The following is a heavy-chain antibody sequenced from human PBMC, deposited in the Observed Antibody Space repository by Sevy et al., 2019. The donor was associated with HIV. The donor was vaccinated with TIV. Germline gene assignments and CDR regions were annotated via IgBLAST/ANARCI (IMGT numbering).Heavy chain of an antibody. Sequence: GGSLRLSCAASGLTFTTSAMDWVRQAPGKGLEWVSAISSGGGNTFYADSVKGRFSISRDNSKNILYLQMSSLTAEDTAVYFCAKGMDYYDGSGYYSYFNYWGQGTLVTVSS. J-gene: IGHJ4*02. D-gene: IGHD3-22*01. CDR3: AKGMDYYDGSGYYSYFNY. V-gene: IGHV3-23*01. CDR2: ISSGGGNT. CDR1: GLTFTTSA.